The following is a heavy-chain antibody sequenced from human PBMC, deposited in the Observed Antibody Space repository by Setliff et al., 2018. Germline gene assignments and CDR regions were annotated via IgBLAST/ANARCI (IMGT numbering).Heavy chain of an antibody. D-gene: IGHD6-13*01. V-gene: IGHV3-48*04. CDR1: GPTFSRYS. CDR2: ISSSGSTI. CDR3: ARAAAPAGGRVYYDL. J-gene: IGHJ4*02. Sequence: PGGSLRLSCAAPGPTFSRYSMNRVRQAPGKGLEWVSYISSSGSTIYYADSVKGRFTISRDNAKNSLYLQMNSLRAEDTAIYYCARAAAPAGGRVYYDLWGQGTLVT.